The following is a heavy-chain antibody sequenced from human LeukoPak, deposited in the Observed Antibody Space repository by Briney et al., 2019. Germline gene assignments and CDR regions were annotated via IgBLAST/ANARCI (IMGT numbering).Heavy chain of an antibody. J-gene: IGHJ6*03. V-gene: IGHV3-20*04. Sequence: PGGSLRLSCAASGFTFDEYGMSWVRQAPGKGLEWVSGTNWNGGSTGYADSVKGRFTISRDNAKNSLYLQMSSLRAEDTALYYCAREARSSEYYYDSSGYFHYYYYMDVWGKGTTVTVSS. CDR2: TNWNGGST. CDR3: AREARSSEYYYDSSGYFHYYYYMDV. CDR1: GFTFDEYG. D-gene: IGHD3-22*01.